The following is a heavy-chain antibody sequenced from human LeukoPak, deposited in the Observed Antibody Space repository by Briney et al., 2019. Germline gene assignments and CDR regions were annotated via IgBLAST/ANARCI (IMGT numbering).Heavy chain of an antibody. V-gene: IGHV4-34*01. D-gene: IGHD6-19*01. CDR1: GFTFSSYA. Sequence: GSLRLSCAASGFTFSSYAMSWVRQPPGKGLEWIGEINHSGSTNYNPSLKSRVTISLDTSKNQFSLRLASVIAADTAVYYCARGSPISVTDMASPDWGQGTLVIVSS. J-gene: IGHJ4*02. CDR2: INHSGST. CDR3: ARGSPISVTDMASPD.